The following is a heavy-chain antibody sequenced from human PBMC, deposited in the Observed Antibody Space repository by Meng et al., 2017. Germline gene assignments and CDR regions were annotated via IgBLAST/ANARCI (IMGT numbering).Heavy chain of an antibody. Sequence: GESLKISCAASGFTFSSYSMNWVRQAPGKGLEWVSSISSSSSYIYYADSVKGRFTISRDNAENSLYLQMNSLRAEDTAVYYCARDRRTSDYASAFDIWGQGTMVTVSS. D-gene: IGHD4-17*01. CDR3: ARDRRTSDYASAFDI. J-gene: IGHJ3*02. CDR2: ISSSSSYI. CDR1: GFTFSSYS. V-gene: IGHV3-21*04.